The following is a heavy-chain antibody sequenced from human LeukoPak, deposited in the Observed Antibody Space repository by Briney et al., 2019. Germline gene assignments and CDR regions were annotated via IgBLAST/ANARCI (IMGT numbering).Heavy chain of an antibody. D-gene: IGHD6-19*01. CDR2: IWYDGSNK. V-gene: IGHV3-33*01. CDR1: GFTFSSYG. CDR3: ARGSSGSY. J-gene: IGHJ4*02. Sequence: PGRSLRLSCAASGFTFSSYGMHWVRQAPGKGLGWVAVIWYDGSNKYYADSVKGRFTISRDNSKNTLYLQMNSLRAEDTAVYYCARGSSGSYWSQGTLVTVSS.